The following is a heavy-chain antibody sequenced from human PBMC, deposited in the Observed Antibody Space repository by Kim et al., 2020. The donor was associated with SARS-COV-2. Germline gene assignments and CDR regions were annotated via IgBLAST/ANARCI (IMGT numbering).Heavy chain of an antibody. V-gene: IGHV4-39*01. CDR1: GGSITSISFY. Sequence: SETLSLTCTVSGGSITSISFYWGWIRQTPGEKMEWIGSMYHTGSSYYNPSLKSRVTISVYTSKNQFFLHVRSVTAADTAVYYCARSWFVELFLVCFDPLG. CDR3: ARSWFVELFLVCFDP. D-gene: IGHD3-10*01. CDR2: MYHTGSS. J-gene: IGHJ5*02.